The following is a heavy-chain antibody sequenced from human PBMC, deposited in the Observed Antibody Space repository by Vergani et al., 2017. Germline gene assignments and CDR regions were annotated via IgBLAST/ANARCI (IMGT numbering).Heavy chain of an antibody. D-gene: IGHD3-22*01. CDR1: GFTFDDYA. CDR3: AKDFSDYDSSGYYDY. J-gene: IGHJ4*02. V-gene: IGHV3-9*01. CDR2: IGWNSGSI. Sequence: EVQLVESGGGLVPPGRSLRLSCAASGFTFDDYAMHWVRPAPGKGLEWVSGIGWNSGSIGYADSVKGRFTISRDNAKNSLYLQMNSLRAEDTALYYCAKDFSDYDSSGYYDYWGQGTLVTVSS.